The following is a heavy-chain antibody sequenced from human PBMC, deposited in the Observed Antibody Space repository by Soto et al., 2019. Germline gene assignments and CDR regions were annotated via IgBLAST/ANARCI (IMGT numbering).Heavy chain of an antibody. J-gene: IGHJ4*02. Sequence: QVQLVQSGAEVKKPGASVKVSCKASGDTFASYGISWVRQAPGQGLEWMGWISVNSGNTNYAQNFQGRVTMTTDTATTTVFMELRSLRYDDTALYYCAGGIRVCKGFDYWGQGTLVTVSS. CDR3: AGGIRVCKGFDY. CDR2: ISVNSGNT. V-gene: IGHV1-18*01. CDR1: GDTFASYG. D-gene: IGHD6-6*01.